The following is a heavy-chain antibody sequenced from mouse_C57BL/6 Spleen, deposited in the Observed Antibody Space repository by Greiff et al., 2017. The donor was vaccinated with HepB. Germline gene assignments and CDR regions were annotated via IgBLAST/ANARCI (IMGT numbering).Heavy chain of an antibody. J-gene: IGHJ2*01. CDR1: GYTFTDYN. CDR3: ARGGTTVVAHFDY. D-gene: IGHD1-1*01. Sequence: VQLQQSGPELVKLGASVKMSCKASGYTFTDYNMHWVKQSHGKSLEWIGYINPNNGGTSYNQKFKGKATMTVNKSSSTAYMELRSLTSEDSAVYYCARGGTTVVAHFDYWGQGTTLTVSS. CDR2: INPNNGGT. V-gene: IGHV1-22*01.